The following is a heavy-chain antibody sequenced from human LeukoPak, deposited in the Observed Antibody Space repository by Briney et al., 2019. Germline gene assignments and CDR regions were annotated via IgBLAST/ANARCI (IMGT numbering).Heavy chain of an antibody. CDR3: EKGVRRPGDYSNYAGSAYYFDY. Sequence: GGSLRLSCAASGFTFSTYGMHWVRQAPGKGLEWVAVIADDGRDKHHADSVKGRFTISRDNSKNTLLLQMNRLRAEDTAVYYCEKGVRRPGDYSNYAGSAYYFDYWGQGTLVTVSS. V-gene: IGHV3-30*18. CDR1: GFTFSTYG. CDR2: IADDGRDK. J-gene: IGHJ4*02. D-gene: IGHD4-4*01.